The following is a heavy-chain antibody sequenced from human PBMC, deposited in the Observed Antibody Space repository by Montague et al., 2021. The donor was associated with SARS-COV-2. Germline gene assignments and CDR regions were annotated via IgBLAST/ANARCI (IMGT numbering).Heavy chain of an antibody. Sequence: SXTLSLTCAVYGGSLSGAYWSWIRQSPGKGLELIGEVNHSGVTNYNPSLKSRVAISVDTSKNQISLKLNSVTAADTAVYYCARALFSRRGVYITTYYYSYYMDAWGTGTTVTVSS. D-gene: IGHD3-10*01. CDR2: VNHSGVT. CDR1: GGSLSGAY. CDR3: ARALFSRRGVYITTYYYSYYMDA. J-gene: IGHJ6*03. V-gene: IGHV4-34*01.